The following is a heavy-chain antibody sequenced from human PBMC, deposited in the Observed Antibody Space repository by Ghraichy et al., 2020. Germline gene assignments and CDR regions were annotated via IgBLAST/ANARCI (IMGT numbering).Heavy chain of an antibody. D-gene: IGHD5-18*01. Sequence: SGPTLVKPTQTLTLTCTFSGFSLSTSGVGVGWIRQPPGKALEWLALIYWDDDKRYSPSLKSRLTITKDTSKNQVVLTMTNMDPVDTATYYCAHRHRGDTAMRPYYFDYWGQGTLVTVSS. CDR1: GFSLSTSGVG. CDR2: IYWDDDK. CDR3: AHRHRGDTAMRPYYFDY. V-gene: IGHV2-5*02. J-gene: IGHJ4*02.